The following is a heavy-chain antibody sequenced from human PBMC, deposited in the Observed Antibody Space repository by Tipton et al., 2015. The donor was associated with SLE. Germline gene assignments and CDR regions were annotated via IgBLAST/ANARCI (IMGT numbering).Heavy chain of an antibody. CDR1: GGSISSYY. CDR3: ARVLLSTLGAFDI. Sequence: LRLSCTVSGGSISSYYWSWIRQPPGKGLEWIGYIYYSGNTNYSPSLKSRVTISVDTSKNQFSLRLSSVTAADTAVYYCARVLLSTLGAFDIWGQGTMVTVSS. J-gene: IGHJ3*02. V-gene: IGHV4-59*08. D-gene: IGHD2-15*01. CDR2: IYYSGNT.